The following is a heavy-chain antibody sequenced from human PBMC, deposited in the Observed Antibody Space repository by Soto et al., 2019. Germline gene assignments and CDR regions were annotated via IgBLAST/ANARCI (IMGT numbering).Heavy chain of an antibody. D-gene: IGHD3-3*01. CDR3: ARDGLRFLEWLLEPDNYYGMDV. Sequence: ASVKVSCKASGYTFTSYGISWLRQAPGQGLEWMGWISAYNGNTNYAQKLQGRVTMTTDTSTSTAYMELRSLRSDDTAVYYCARDGLRFLEWLLEPDNYYGMDVWGQGTTVTVSS. CDR1: GYTFTSYG. CDR2: ISAYNGNT. V-gene: IGHV1-18*01. J-gene: IGHJ6*02.